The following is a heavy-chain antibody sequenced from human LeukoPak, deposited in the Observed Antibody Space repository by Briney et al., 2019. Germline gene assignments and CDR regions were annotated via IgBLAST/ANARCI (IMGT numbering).Heavy chain of an antibody. D-gene: IGHD3-10*01. CDR2: IYRGRT. CDR3: ARAPLWFGELLPQGKFDP. J-gene: IGHJ5*02. CDR1: GDSISYESYY. Sequence: SETLSLTCAVSGDSISYESYYWNWIRQAPGKGPEWIGNIYRGRTRVNPSYTSRVAISVDTSKSQVSLSLTSVTAADTAVYYCARAPLWFGELLPQGKFDPWGQGILVSVSS. V-gene: IGHV4-30-2*01.